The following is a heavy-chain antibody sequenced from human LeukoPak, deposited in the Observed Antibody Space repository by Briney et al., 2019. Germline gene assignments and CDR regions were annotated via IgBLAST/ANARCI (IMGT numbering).Heavy chain of an antibody. J-gene: IGHJ4*02. CDR2: IKKDGSEK. V-gene: IGHV3-7*04. Sequence: AGGSLRLSCAASGFTFSSYWMSWVRQAPGKGLEWVANIKKDGSEKYYVDSVKGRFTISRDNAKTSLYLQMNSLRAEDTTVYYCVRGATAVTRHLDYWGQGTLVTVSS. CDR3: VRGATAVTRHLDY. D-gene: IGHD4-23*01. CDR1: GFTFSSYW.